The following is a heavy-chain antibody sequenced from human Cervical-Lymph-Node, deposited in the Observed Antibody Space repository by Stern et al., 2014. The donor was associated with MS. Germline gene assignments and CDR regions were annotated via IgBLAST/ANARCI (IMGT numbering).Heavy chain of an antibody. CDR3: AHTVWGTSFYFDY. CDR2: IYWDDDK. V-gene: IGHV2-5*02. Sequence: QVTLKESGPTLVKPTQTLTLPCTFSGFSLTTSGMGVGWIRQPPGKALEWLAVIYWDDDKRYSPSLKSRLSITKDTSKNQVVLTVTNMDPVDTATYYCAHTVWGTSFYFDYWGQGSLVTVSS. CDR1: GFSLTTSGMG. J-gene: IGHJ4*02. D-gene: IGHD3-16*01.